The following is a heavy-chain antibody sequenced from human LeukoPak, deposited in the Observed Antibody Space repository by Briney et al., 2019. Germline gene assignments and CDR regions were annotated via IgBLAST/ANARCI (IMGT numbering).Heavy chain of an antibody. Sequence: SETLSLTCTVSSGSIGSYYWSWIRQPPGKGLEWIGNIYYTGSTNFNPSLKSRATISLHTSKSQFSLQLNSVTTADTAVYYCARGGYTYGFDYWGQGTLVTVSS. CDR3: ARGGYTYGFDY. CDR1: SGSIGSYY. V-gene: IGHV4-59*13. D-gene: IGHD5-18*01. CDR2: IYYTGST. J-gene: IGHJ4*02.